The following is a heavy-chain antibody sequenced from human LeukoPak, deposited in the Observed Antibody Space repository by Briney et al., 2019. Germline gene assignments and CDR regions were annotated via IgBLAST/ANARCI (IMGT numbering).Heavy chain of an antibody. CDR2: IYYIGRA. Sequence: SETLSLTCTVSGGSISGHYWTWIRQPPGKGLEWIGQIYYIGRADYNPSLKSRITISVDAPKNQISLRLSSVTAADTAIYYCARFGVDYDMDVWGQGTTVTVSS. CDR1: GGSISGHY. J-gene: IGHJ6*02. V-gene: IGHV4-59*11. CDR3: ARFGVDYDMDV. D-gene: IGHD3-16*01.